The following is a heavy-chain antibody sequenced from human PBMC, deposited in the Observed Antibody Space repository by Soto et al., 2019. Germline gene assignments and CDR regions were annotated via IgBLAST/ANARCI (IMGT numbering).Heavy chain of an antibody. CDR3: TRPADGGSGYTFDQ. V-gene: IGHV3-73*01. D-gene: IGHD3-22*01. Sequence: EVQLVESGGTLVQPGGSLKISCAASGFIFSGSALHWVRQASGKGLEWVGRIRSRANSYATSYAASVKGRFTISRDDSKNTAYLQMNSLKTEDTAVYYCTRPADGGSGYTFDQWGQGTLVTVSS. CDR1: GFIFSGSA. J-gene: IGHJ4*02. CDR2: IRSRANSYAT.